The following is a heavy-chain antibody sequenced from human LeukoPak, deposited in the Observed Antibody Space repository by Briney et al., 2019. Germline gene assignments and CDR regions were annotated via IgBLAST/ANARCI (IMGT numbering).Heavy chain of an antibody. Sequence: PSETLSLTCTVSGGSISSGGYYWSWIRQHPGKGLEWIGYIYYSGSTYYNPSLKSRVTISVDTSKNQFSLKLSSVTAADTAVYYCARGLWSGDAFDIWGQGTMVTVSS. CDR3: ARGLWSGDAFDI. CDR1: GGSISSGGYY. V-gene: IGHV4-31*03. D-gene: IGHD3-10*01. CDR2: IYYSGST. J-gene: IGHJ3*02.